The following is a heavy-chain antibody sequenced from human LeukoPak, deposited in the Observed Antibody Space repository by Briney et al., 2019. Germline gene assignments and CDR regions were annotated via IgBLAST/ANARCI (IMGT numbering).Heavy chain of an antibody. CDR3: ARVAYYGSGSYSNYYYYYMDV. CDR1: GGSISSYY. V-gene: IGHV4-4*07. CDR2: IYTSGST. Sequence: SETLSLTCTVSGGSISSYYWSWIRQPAGKGLEWIGRIYTSGSTNYNPSLKSRVTMSVDTSKNQFSLKLSSVTAADTAVYYCARVAYYGSGSYSNYYYYYMDVWGKGTTVTVPS. J-gene: IGHJ6*03. D-gene: IGHD3-10*01.